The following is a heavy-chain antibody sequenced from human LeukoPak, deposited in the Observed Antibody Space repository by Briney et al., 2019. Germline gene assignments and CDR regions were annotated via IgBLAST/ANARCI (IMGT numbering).Heavy chain of an antibody. CDR1: GGSISSGGYS. CDR3: ATFGSSWSRAEDY. CDR2: IYYSGST. J-gene: IGHJ4*02. D-gene: IGHD6-13*01. V-gene: IGHV4-61*08. Sequence: SETLSLTCAVSGGSISSGGYSWSWIRQPPGKGLEWIGYIYYSGSTNYNPSLKSRVTISVDTSKNQFSLKLSSVIAADTAVYYCATFGSSWSRAEDYWGQGTLVTVSS.